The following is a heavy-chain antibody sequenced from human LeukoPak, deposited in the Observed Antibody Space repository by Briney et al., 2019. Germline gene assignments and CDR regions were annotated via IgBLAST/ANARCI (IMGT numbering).Heavy chain of an antibody. D-gene: IGHD1-14*01. V-gene: IGHV3-23*01. CDR3: AKPARTDYADY. Sequence: GGTLRLSCAASGFTFTSYAMNWVRQAPGKGLEWVSALSGRGGNTYYADSVKGRFTISRDNSKHTLYLQMNSLRAEYTAVYYCAKPARTDYADYWGQGTLVTVSS. CDR1: GFTFTSYA. CDR2: LSGRGGNT. J-gene: IGHJ4*02.